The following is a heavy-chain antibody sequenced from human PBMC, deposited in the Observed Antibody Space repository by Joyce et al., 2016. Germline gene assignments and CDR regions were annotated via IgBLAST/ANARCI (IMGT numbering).Heavy chain of an antibody. CDR2: ISASSNYI. V-gene: IGHV3-21*01. D-gene: IGHD2-8*01. Sequence: EVQLVESGGGLVKPGGSLRLSCAASGFTFRSYSVHWVRQAPGKGLELVSSISASSNYINCADSVKGRFTISRDNAKNSLSLQMNSLRADDTAVYYCARYSYCTTGVCSFDYWGQGTLVTVSS. CDR3: ARYSYCTTGVCSFDY. CDR1: GFTFRSYS. J-gene: IGHJ4*02.